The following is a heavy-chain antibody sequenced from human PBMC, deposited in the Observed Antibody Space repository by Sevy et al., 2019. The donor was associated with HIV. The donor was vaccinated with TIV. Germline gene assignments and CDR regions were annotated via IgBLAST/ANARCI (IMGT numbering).Heavy chain of an antibody. V-gene: IGHV4-59*01. D-gene: IGHD3-10*01. CDR2: IYYSGST. J-gene: IGHJ4*02. CDR3: ARSPSYGSGSYSFHTVDY. Sequence: SETLSLTCTVSGGSIISYYWSWIRQPPGKGLEWIGSIYYSGSTNYNPSLKSRVTISVDTSKNQFSLKLSSVTAADTAVYYCARSPSYGSGSYSFHTVDYWGQGTLVTVSS. CDR1: GGSIISYY.